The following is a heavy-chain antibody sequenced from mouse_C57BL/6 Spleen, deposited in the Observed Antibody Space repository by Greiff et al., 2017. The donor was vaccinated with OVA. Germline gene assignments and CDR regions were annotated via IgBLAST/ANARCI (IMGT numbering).Heavy chain of an antibody. V-gene: IGHV1-26*01. CDR2: INPNNGGT. CDR1: GYTFTDYY. Sequence: EVKLQESGPELVKPGASVKISCKASGYTFTDYYMNWVKQSHGKSLEWIGDINPNNGGTSYNQKFKGKATLTVDKSSSTAYMELRSLTSEDSAVYYCARGDDGYFWYFDVWGTGTTVTVSS. J-gene: IGHJ1*03. CDR3: ARGDDGYFWYFDV. D-gene: IGHD2-3*01.